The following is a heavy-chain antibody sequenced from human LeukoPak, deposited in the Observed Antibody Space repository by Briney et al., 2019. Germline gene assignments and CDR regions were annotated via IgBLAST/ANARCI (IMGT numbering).Heavy chain of an antibody. J-gene: IGHJ5*02. CDR1: GYTLTELS. Sequence: ASVKVSCKVSGYTLTELSMHWVRQAPGKGLEWMGGFDPEDGETIYAQKFQGRVTMTEDTSTDTAYMELSSLRSEDTAVYYCATLTYGQSWFDPWGQGTLVTVSS. D-gene: IGHD4-17*01. CDR3: ATLTYGQSWFDP. CDR2: FDPEDGET. V-gene: IGHV1-24*01.